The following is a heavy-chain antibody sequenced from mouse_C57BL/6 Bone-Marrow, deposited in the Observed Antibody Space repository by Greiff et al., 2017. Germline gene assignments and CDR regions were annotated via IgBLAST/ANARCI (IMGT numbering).Heavy chain of an antibody. Sequence: QVQLQQPGAELVKPGASVKMSCKASGYTFTSYWITWVKQRPGQGLEWIGGIYPGSGSTNYNEKFKSKATLTVDKSSSTAYMQLSSLTSEDSAVYYCARTYYSNCWYFDVWGTGTTVTVSS. CDR3: ARTYYSNCWYFDV. CDR1: GYTFTSYW. J-gene: IGHJ1*03. V-gene: IGHV1-55*01. D-gene: IGHD2-5*01. CDR2: IYPGSGST.